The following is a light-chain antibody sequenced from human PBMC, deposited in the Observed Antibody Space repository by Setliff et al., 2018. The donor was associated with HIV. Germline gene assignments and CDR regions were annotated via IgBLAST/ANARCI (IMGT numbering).Light chain of an antibody. CDR3: SSYTSSTTLV. V-gene: IGLV2-18*02. Sequence: QSVLTQPPPVSGFPGQSVTISCTGSSSDVGNYNRVSWYQQPPDTAPKLIIYDVTNRPSGVPERFSGSKSGNTASLTISGLQAEDEADYYCSSYTSSTTLVFGGGTKVTVL. CDR2: DVT. J-gene: IGLJ2*01. CDR1: SSDVGNYNR.